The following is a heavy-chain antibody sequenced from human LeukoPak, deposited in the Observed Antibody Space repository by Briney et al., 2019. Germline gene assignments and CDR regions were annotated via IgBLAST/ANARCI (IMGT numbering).Heavy chain of an antibody. Sequence: PSETLSLTCTVSDGSVSSVGYYWGWIRQPPGKGLEWTGSIYYSGTTYYNPSLASRVTIFVDTSKNQFSLRLSSVTAADTAVYYCARRDQAIDYWGQGTLVTVSS. D-gene: IGHD5-24*01. V-gene: IGHV4-39*01. CDR1: DGSVSSVGYY. CDR2: IYYSGTT. CDR3: ARRDQAIDY. J-gene: IGHJ4*02.